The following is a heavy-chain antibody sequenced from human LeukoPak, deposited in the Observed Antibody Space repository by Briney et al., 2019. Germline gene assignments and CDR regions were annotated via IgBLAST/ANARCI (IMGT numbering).Heavy chain of an antibody. Sequence: SETLSLTCTVSGGSISSGDYYWSWIRQPPGKGLEWIGYIYYSGSTYYNPSLESRVTISVDTSKNQFSLKLSSVTAADTAVYYCARDNHGSGIIFDYWGQGTLVTVSS. D-gene: IGHD3-10*01. CDR1: GGSISSGDYY. CDR2: IYYSGST. J-gene: IGHJ4*02. CDR3: ARDNHGSGIIFDY. V-gene: IGHV4-30-4*08.